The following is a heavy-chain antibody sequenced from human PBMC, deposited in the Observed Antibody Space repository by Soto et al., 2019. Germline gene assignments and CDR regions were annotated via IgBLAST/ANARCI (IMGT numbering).Heavy chain of an antibody. CDR1: GGSISSGGYY. D-gene: IGHD6-13*01. CDR2: IYYSGST. V-gene: IGHV4-31*03. CDR3: ARDAVIAVAGTLWEPYYYYMDV. Sequence: SETLSLTCTVSGGSISSGGYYWSWIRQHPGKGLEWIGYIYYSGSTYYNPSPKSRVTISVDTSKNQFSLKLSSVTAADTAVYYCARDAVIAVAGTLWEPYYYYMDVWGKGTTVTVSS. J-gene: IGHJ6*03.